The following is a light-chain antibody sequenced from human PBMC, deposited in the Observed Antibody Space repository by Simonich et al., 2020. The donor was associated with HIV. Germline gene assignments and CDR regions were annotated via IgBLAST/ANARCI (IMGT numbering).Light chain of an antibody. V-gene: IGKV4-1*01. CDR2: WAS. CDR1: QSVLYSSNNKNY. CDR3: QQYYSAPIT. J-gene: IGKJ4*01. Sequence: DIVMTQSPDSLAVSLGERATINCKSSQSVLYSSNNKNYLAWYQPKPGQPPKVLIYWASTRESGVPDRFSGSGSGTDFTLTISSLQAEDVAVYYCQQYYSAPITFGGGTKVEIK.